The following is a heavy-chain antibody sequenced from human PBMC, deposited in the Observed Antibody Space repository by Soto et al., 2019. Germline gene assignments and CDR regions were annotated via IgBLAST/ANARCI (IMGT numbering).Heavy chain of an antibody. V-gene: IGHV1-18*01. D-gene: IGHD2-2*01. Sequence: ASVKVSCKGFGYSFMKYGINWVRQAPGQELEWVGWISPYSGYTHSAQKFHGRLTLTTDTAASTAYMELRILRSADTALYYCAREASVLIPAAQTSRFESWGQGTLVSVSS. CDR3: AREASVLIPAAQTSRFES. CDR1: GYSFMKYG. CDR2: ISPYSGYT. J-gene: IGHJ4*02.